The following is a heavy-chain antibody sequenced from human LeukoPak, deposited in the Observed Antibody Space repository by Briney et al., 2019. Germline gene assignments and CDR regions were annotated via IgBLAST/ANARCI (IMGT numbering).Heavy chain of an antibody. J-gene: IGHJ4*02. CDR3: ARDFPLGSGSYYNGYVN. CDR2: ISAYNDNT. CDR1: GGTFSSYA. Sequence: GASVKVSCKASGGTFSSYAISWVRQAPGQGLEWMGWISAYNDNTNYAQKLQGRVTMTTDTSTSTAYMELRSLRSDDTAVYYCARDFPLGSGSYYNGYVNWGQGTLVTVSS. V-gene: IGHV1-18*01. D-gene: IGHD3-10*01.